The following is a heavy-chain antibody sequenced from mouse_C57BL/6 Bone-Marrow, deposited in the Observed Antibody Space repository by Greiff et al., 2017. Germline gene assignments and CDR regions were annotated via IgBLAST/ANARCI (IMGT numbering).Heavy chain of an antibody. D-gene: IGHD1-2*01. CDR3: TTYGPYAMDY. Sequence: VQLQQSGAELVRPGASVKLSCTASGFNIKDDYMHWVKQRPEQGLEWIGWIDPENGDTEYASKLQGKATITADTSSNTAYLQLSSLTSEDTAVYYCTTYGPYAMDYWGQGTSVTVSS. CDR2: IDPENGDT. V-gene: IGHV14-4*01. CDR1: GFNIKDDY. J-gene: IGHJ4*01.